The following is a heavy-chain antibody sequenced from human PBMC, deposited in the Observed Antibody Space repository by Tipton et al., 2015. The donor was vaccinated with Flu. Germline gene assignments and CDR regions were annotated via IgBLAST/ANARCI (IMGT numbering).Heavy chain of an antibody. Sequence: TLSLTCAVYGGSFSGYYWSWIRQPPGKGLERIGEINHSGSTYYSPSLKSRVTISADTSNNQFSLRLSSVTAADTAMYYCARALQNYFDYWGQGTLVTVSS. CDR3: ARALQNYFDY. V-gene: IGHV4-34*01. CDR1: GGSFSGYY. CDR2: INHSGST. J-gene: IGHJ4*02.